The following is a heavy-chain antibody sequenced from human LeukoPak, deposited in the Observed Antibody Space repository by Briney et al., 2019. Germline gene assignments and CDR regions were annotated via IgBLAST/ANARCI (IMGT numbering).Heavy chain of an antibody. CDR1: GFTFGDYA. CDR2: IRSKAYGGTT. J-gene: IGHJ4*02. D-gene: IGHD3-16*02. CDR3: MRDRGMITFWGVIPYYFDY. V-gene: IGHV3-49*04. Sequence: GGSLRLSCTAPGFTFGDYAMSWVRQAPGQGREWVGFIRSKAYGGTTEYDAYVKGRFTSSRDESKSIAYRQINSLKSKDTAVYSCMRDRGMITFWGVIPYYFDYWGQGTLVTVSS.